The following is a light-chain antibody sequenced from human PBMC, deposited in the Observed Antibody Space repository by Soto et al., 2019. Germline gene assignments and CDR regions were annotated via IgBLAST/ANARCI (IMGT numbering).Light chain of an antibody. V-gene: IGKV3-15*01. J-gene: IGKJ5*01. CDR2: GAS. CDR1: QSVGNN. CDR3: QQYDNWHT. Sequence: EIVMTQSPATLSVSPGERATLSCRASQSVGNNLAWYQQKPGQTPRLLFYGASTRATGLPARFSGSGSGTEFTLTISSLQSEDLAVYYCQQYDNWHTFGQGTRLEIK.